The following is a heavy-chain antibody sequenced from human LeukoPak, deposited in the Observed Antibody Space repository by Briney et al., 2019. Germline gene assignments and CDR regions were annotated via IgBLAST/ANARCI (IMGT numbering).Heavy chain of an antibody. J-gene: IGHJ4*02. Sequence: GASVKVSCKASGYIFTNYYMHWVRQAPGQGLEWMGWINPRSGGTNFAQKFQDRVTMTRNTSMSTAYMELSSLRSEDTAVYYCARANYYGSGKKDLDYWGQGTLVTVSS. D-gene: IGHD3-10*01. CDR1: GYIFTNYY. V-gene: IGHV1-2*02. CDR3: ARANYYGSGKKDLDY. CDR2: INPRSGGT.